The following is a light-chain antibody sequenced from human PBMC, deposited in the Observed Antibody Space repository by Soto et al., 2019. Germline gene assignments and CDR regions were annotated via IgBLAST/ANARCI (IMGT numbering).Light chain of an antibody. V-gene: IGLV2-14*01. Sequence: QSALTQPASVSGSPGQSITISCAGTMRDVGAYNLVSWYQQHPGRAPQLIIYVVRNRPSGISFRFSGSKSGNTASLTISGLQAEDEADYYCSSYTSKSSLIFGGGTKLTVL. CDR1: MRDVGAYNL. J-gene: IGLJ2*01. CDR2: VVR. CDR3: SSYTSKSSLI.